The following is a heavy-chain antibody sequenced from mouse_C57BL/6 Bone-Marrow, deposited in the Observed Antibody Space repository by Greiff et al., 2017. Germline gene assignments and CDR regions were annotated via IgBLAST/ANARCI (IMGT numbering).Heavy chain of an antibody. V-gene: IGHV1-55*01. CDR1: GYTFTSYW. CDR2: IYPGSGST. Sequence: VQLQQPGAELVKPGASVKMSCKASGYTFTSYWITWVKQRPGQGLEWIGDIYPGSGSTNYNEKFKSKATLTVDTSSSTAYMQLSSLTSEDSAVYYCARPYCYGSMVYAMDYWGQGTSVTVSS. D-gene: IGHD1-1*01. CDR3: ARPYCYGSMVYAMDY. J-gene: IGHJ4*01.